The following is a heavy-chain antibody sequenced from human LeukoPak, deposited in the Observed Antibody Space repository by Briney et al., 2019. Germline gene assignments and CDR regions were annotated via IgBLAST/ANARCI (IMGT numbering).Heavy chain of an antibody. D-gene: IGHD3-9*01. Sequence: ASVKVSCEASGYTFTSYDIHWVRQATGQGLEWMGWMNPNSGNTGYAQKFQGRVTMTRNTSISTAYMELSSLRSEDTAVYYCARGRGRGLRYLPYWFDPWGQGTLVTVSS. CDR3: ARGRGRGLRYLPYWFDP. V-gene: IGHV1-8*01. CDR2: MNPNSGNT. CDR1: GYTFTSYD. J-gene: IGHJ5*02.